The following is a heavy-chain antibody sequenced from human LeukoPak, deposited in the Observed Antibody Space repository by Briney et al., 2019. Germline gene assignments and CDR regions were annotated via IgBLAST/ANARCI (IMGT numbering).Heavy chain of an antibody. V-gene: IGHV4-39*07. D-gene: IGHD3-10*01. CDR3: ARLSLLWFGAYFDY. J-gene: IGHJ4*02. Sequence: NPSETLSLTCTVSGGSISSSSYYWGWIRQPPGKGLEWIGSIYSGGSTYYNPSLKSRVTISVDTSKNQFSLKLSSVTAADTAVYYCARLSLLWFGAYFDYWGQGTLVTVSS. CDR2: IYSGGST. CDR1: GGSISSSSYY.